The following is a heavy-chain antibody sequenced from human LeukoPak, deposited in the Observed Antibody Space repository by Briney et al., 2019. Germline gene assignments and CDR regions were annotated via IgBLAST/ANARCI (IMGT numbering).Heavy chain of an antibody. CDR2: IIPIFGTA. D-gene: IGHD3-22*01. J-gene: IGHJ3*02. V-gene: IGHV1-69*13. Sequence: ASVKVSCTASGGTFSSYAISWVRQAPGQGLEWMGGIIPIFGTANYAQKFQGRVTITADESTSTAYMELSSLRSEDTAVYYCARDTRYYYDSSGYYSGAFDIWGQGTMVTVSS. CDR1: GGTFSSYA. CDR3: ARDTRYYYDSSGYYSGAFDI.